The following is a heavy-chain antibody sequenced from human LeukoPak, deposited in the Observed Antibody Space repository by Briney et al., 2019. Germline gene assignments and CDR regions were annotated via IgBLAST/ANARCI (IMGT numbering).Heavy chain of an antibody. J-gene: IGHJ6*02. Sequence: GGSLRLSCAASGFTFSSYDMHWVRQAPGKGLEWVSAIGTAGDTYYPGSVKGRSTISRENAKNSLYLQMNSLRAGDTAVYYCARDKYYYDSSGSFYYGMDVWGQGTTVTVSS. CDR1: GFTFSSYD. V-gene: IGHV3-13*04. CDR3: ARDKYYYDSSGSFYYGMDV. CDR2: IGTAGDT. D-gene: IGHD3-22*01.